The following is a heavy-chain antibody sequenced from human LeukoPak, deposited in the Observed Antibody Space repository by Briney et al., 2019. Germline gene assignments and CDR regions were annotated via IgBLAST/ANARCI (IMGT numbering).Heavy chain of an antibody. CDR1: GGSISNYY. CDR2: IYSSGST. CDR3: ARGIAAASERALDI. D-gene: IGHD6-13*01. Sequence: SETLSLTCTVSGGSISNYYWSWIRQPAGKGLEWIGRIYSSGSTDYNPSLRSRVTMSVDTSKNHFSLKLSSETAADTAVYYCARGIAAASERALDIWGQGTMVTVSS. J-gene: IGHJ3*02. V-gene: IGHV4-4*07.